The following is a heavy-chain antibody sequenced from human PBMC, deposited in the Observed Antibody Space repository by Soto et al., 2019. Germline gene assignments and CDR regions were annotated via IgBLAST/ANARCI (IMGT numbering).Heavy chain of an antibody. Sequence: QVQLQESGPGLVKPSQTLSLSCTVSGDSISGGDVYWSWIRQPPGKALEWIAHISYGGYKFYNPSLNSRVTMSVDTSRNQVSLTLSSVTVADTAVYYCATVNGSFLSFFDNWGQGTLVAVAS. J-gene: IGHJ4*02. CDR2: ISYGGYK. CDR1: GDSISGGDVY. D-gene: IGHD2-8*01. CDR3: ATVNGSFLSFFDN. V-gene: IGHV4-30-4*08.